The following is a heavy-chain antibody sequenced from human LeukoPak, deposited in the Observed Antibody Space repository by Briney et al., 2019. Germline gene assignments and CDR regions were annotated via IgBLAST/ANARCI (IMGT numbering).Heavy chain of an antibody. V-gene: IGHV4-59*08. J-gene: IGHJ4*02. D-gene: IGHD5-12*01. CDR3: ARVMGGGSGYSGYDNRYYFDY. CDR2: IYYSGST. CDR1: GGSISSYY. Sequence: SETLSLTCTVSGGSISSYYWSWIRQPPGKGLEWIGYIYYSGSTNYNPSLKSRVTISVDTSKNQFSLKLSSMTAADTAVYYCARVMGGGSGYSGYDNRYYFDYWGQGTLVTVSS.